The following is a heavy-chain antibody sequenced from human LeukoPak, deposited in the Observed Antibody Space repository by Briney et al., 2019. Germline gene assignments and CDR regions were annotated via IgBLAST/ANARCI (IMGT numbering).Heavy chain of an antibody. CDR3: ARVSGQFYFYYYMDV. CDR2: IYYSGST. J-gene: IGHJ6*03. CDR1: GGSIRSSSYY. V-gene: IGHV4-39*01. D-gene: IGHD6-19*01. Sequence: SETLSLTCTVSGGSIRSSSYYWGWIRQPPGKGLEWIGGIYYSGSTYYNPSLKSRVTISVDTSKNQFSLSLSSVTAADTAVYYCARVSGQFYFYYYMDVWGKGTTVTISS.